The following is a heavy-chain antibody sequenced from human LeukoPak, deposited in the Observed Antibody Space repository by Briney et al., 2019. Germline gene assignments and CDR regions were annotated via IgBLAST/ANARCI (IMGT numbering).Heavy chain of an antibody. Sequence: ASVKVPCKASGGTFSSYAISWVRQAPGQGLEWMGGIIPIFGTANYAQKFQGRVTITTDESTSTAYMELSSLRSEDTAVYYCARDSRVTNYYYYMDVWGKGTTVTVSS. CDR2: IIPIFGTA. CDR1: GGTFSSYA. CDR3: ARDSRVTNYYYYMDV. J-gene: IGHJ6*03. V-gene: IGHV1-69*05.